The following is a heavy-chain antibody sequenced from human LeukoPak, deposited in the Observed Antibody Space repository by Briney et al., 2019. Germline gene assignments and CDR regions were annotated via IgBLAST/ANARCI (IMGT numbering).Heavy chain of an antibody. J-gene: IGHJ3*02. Sequence: SQTLSLTCALSGDSFSSNSAAWNWLRQSPSRGLEWLGRTYYRSKWYNDYAVSVKSRITINPDTSKNQFSLQLNSVTPEDTAVYYCARAGHPWELGSFDIWGQGTMVTVSS. D-gene: IGHD1-26*01. CDR2: TYYRSKWYN. V-gene: IGHV6-1*01. CDR1: GDSFSSNSAA. CDR3: ARAGHPWELGSFDI.